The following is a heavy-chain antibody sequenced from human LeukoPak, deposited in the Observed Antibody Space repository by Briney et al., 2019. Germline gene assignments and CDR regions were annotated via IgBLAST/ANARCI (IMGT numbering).Heavy chain of an antibody. CDR2: IYHSGST. Sequence: SETLSLTCTVSGFSISSGYHWGWIRQPPGKGLEWIGYIYHSGSTYYNPSLKSRVTISVDRSKNQFSLRLSSVTAADTAVYYCARDGGGYCTNGVCYNAEYFQHWGQGTLVTVSS. CDR1: GFSISSGYH. D-gene: IGHD2-8*01. V-gene: IGHV4-38-2*02. J-gene: IGHJ1*01. CDR3: ARDGGGYCTNGVCYNAEYFQH.